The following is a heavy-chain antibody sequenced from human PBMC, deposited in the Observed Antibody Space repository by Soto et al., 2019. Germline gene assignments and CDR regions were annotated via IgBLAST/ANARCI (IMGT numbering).Heavy chain of an antibody. J-gene: IGHJ4*02. D-gene: IGHD4-17*01. CDR1: GYTFTGYY. Sequence: ASVKVSCKASGYTFTGYYMHWVRQAPGQGLEWMGWINPNSGGTNYAQKFQGWVTMTRDTSISTAYMELSRLRSDDTAVYYCARDRNDYGDYSIDYPGQGTLVTGSS. V-gene: IGHV1-2*04. CDR2: INPNSGGT. CDR3: ARDRNDYGDYSIDY.